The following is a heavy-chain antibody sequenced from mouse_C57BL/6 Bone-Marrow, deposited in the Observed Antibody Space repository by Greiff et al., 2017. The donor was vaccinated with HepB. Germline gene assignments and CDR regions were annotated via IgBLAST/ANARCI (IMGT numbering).Heavy chain of an antibody. Sequence: VQLQQSGASVKISCKASGYAFSSYWMNWVKQRPGKGLEWIGQIYPGDGDTNYNGKFKGKATLTADKSSSTAYMQLSSLTSEDSAVYFCARARGAAQGTFAYWGQGTLVTVSA. CDR1: GYAFSSYW. J-gene: IGHJ3*01. CDR3: ARARGAAQGTFAY. D-gene: IGHD6-1*01. V-gene: IGHV1-80*01. CDR2: IYPGDGDT.